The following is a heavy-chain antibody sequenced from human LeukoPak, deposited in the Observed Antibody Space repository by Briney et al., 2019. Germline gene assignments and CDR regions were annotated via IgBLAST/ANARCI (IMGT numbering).Heavy chain of an antibody. Sequence: GGSLRLSCAASGFTFSDYYMSWIRQAPGKGLEWVSYISSSGSTIYYADSVKGRFTISRDNAKNSLYLQMNSLRAEDTAVYYCXRXRSXXXXXXGGXDPWGQGTLVTVSS. V-gene: IGHV3-11*01. J-gene: IGHJ5*02. CDR3: XRXRSXXXXXXGGXDP. CDR1: GFTFSDYY. CDR2: ISSSGSTI.